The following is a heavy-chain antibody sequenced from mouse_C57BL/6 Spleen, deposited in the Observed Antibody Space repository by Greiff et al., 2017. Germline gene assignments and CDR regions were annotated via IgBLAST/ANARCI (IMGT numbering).Heavy chain of an antibody. CDR3: ARLANWEAWFAY. V-gene: IGHV4-1*01. CDR1: AVDFSRYW. CDR2: INPDSSTI. J-gene: IGHJ3*01. D-gene: IGHD4-1*01. Sequence: PAAAVDFSRYWMSWVRRAPGKGLEWIGEINPDSSTINYAPSLKDKFIISRDNAKNTLYLQMSKVRSEDTALYYCARLANWEAWFAYWGQGTLVTVSA.